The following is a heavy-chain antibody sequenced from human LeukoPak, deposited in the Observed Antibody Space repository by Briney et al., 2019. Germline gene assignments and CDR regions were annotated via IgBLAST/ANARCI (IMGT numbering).Heavy chain of an antibody. J-gene: IGHJ6*03. D-gene: IGHD2-8*01. V-gene: IGHV3-48*03. Sequence: GGSLRLSCAASGFTLSSYEINWVRQAPGKGLEWVSYISSSGRTIYYADSVKGRFTISRDNGKNSLYLQMNSLRAEDTAVYYCARYAVEEADYYSYHMDVWGKGTTVTISS. CDR3: ARYAVEEADYYSYHMDV. CDR1: GFTLSSYE. CDR2: ISSSGRTI.